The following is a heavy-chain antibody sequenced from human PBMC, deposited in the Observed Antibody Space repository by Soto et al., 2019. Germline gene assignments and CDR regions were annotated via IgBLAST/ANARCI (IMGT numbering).Heavy chain of an antibody. J-gene: IGHJ4*02. V-gene: IGHV3-30*18. CDR2: ISYDGSEK. CDR1: GFTFSGYG. Sequence: QVHLVESGGGVVQPGRSLRLSCAASGFTFSGYGMHWVRQAPGKGLEWVAVISYDGSEKYYADSVKGRFTISRDNSRNPVSLQMNSLRPEETAVYYCANEIGGRGYNNGRDYWGQGTLVTVSS. D-gene: IGHD5-18*01. CDR3: ANEIGGRGYNNGRDY.